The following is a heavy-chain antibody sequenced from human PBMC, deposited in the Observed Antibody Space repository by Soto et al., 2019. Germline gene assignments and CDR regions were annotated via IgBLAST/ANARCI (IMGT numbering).Heavy chain of an antibody. V-gene: IGHV4-30-4*01. CDR3: ARDNYGDTYYFDY. J-gene: IGHJ4*02. CDR2: IHYSGST. D-gene: IGHD4-17*01. CDR1: GGSISSGAYY. Sequence: QVQLQESGPGLVKPSQTLSLTCTVSGGSISSGAYYWSWVRQPPGKGLEWIGYIHYSGSTYYNPSLKSRVTISVDTSKNQFSLKLSSVTATDTAVYYCARDNYGDTYYFDYWGQGPLVTVSS.